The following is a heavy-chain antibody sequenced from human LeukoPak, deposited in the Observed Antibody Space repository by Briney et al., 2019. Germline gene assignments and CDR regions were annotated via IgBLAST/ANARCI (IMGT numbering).Heavy chain of an antibody. CDR3: ARGRLRGPDAFDI. CDR2: IYYTGST. J-gene: IGHJ3*02. D-gene: IGHD3-10*01. CDR1: SGSISRYY. Sequence: SETLSLTCTVSSGSISRYYWSWIRQPPGKGLDWIGYIYYTGSTYYNPSLKSRVTISVDPSKNQFSLKLRSVTAADTAVYYCARGRLRGPDAFDIWGQGTMVTVSS. V-gene: IGHV4-59*01.